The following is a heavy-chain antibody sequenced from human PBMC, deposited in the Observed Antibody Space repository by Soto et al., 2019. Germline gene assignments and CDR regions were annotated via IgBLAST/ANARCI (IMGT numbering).Heavy chain of an antibody. J-gene: IGHJ5*02. V-gene: IGHV5-51*01. CDR1: GYNFTSYW. CDR3: ARHRSGYYDSSGYSWFEP. D-gene: IGHD3-22*01. CDR2: IYPGDSDT. Sequence: PGESLKISCKGSGYNFTSYWIGWVRQMPGKGLEWMGIIYPGDSDTRYSPSFQGKVTISADKSISNAYLQWSSLKASDTAMYYCARHRSGYYDSSGYSWFEPWGQGTLVTVSS.